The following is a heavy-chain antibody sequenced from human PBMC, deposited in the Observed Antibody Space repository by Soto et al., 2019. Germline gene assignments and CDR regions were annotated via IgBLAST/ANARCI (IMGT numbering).Heavy chain of an antibody. J-gene: IGHJ4*02. CDR1: GFTFRDYA. CDR3: ARGSTDSYPGSRIFDF. V-gene: IGHV3-23*01. Sequence: EAQLLESGGGLVQPGGSLRLSCTASGFTFRDYAMTWVRQAPGKGLECVSGIYGSGGGIQYADSVKGRFTISRDNYRNTLYLQMNSLRDEDTAVYYCARGSTDSYPGSRIFDFWGRGTLVTVSS. D-gene: IGHD3-10*01. CDR2: IYGSGGGI.